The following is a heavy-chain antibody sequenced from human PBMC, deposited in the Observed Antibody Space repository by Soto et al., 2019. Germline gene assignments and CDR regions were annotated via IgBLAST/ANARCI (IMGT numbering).Heavy chain of an antibody. J-gene: IGHJ4*02. Sequence: QVQLVQSGAEVKKPGASVKVSCKASGYTFTSYGISWVRQAPGQGLEWMGWISAYNGNTNYAQKLQGRVTMTTDTSTSTAYMELRSLRSDDTAVYYCARLQYDILTGYQSVLDYWGQGTLVTVSS. CDR3: ARLQYDILTGYQSVLDY. CDR1: GYTFTSYG. V-gene: IGHV1-18*01. CDR2: ISAYNGNT. D-gene: IGHD3-9*01.